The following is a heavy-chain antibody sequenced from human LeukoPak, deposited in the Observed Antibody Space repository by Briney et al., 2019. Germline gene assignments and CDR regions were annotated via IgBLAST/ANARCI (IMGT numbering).Heavy chain of an antibody. CDR2: IRHDGGNK. Sequence: GGSLRLSCAASGFTVTSYGMHWVRQAPGKGLEWVAFIRHDGGNKYYTDSVKGRFTISRDNSKNTLYLQMNSLRAEDTAVYYCAKDIAYYYDSSGPLFDNWGQGTLVTVSS. J-gene: IGHJ4*02. CDR3: AKDIAYYYDSSGPLFDN. D-gene: IGHD3-22*01. V-gene: IGHV3-30*02. CDR1: GFTVTSYG.